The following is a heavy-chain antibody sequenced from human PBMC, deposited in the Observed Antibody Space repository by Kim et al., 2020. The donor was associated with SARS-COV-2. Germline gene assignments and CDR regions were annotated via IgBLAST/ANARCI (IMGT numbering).Heavy chain of an antibody. V-gene: IGHV4-34*01. D-gene: IGHD6-19*01. J-gene: IGHJ4*02. Sequence: SETLSLTCAVYGGSFSGYYWSWIRQPPGKGLEWIGEINHSGSTNYNPSLKSRVTISVDTSKNQFSLKLSSVTAADTAVYYCARITRSVSSGWQNDYWGQGTLVTVSS. CDR2: INHSGST. CDR1: GGSFSGYY. CDR3: ARITRSVSSGWQNDY.